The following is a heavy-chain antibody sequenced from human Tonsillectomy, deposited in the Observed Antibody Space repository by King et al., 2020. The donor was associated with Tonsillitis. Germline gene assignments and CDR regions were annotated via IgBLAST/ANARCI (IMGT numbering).Heavy chain of an antibody. Sequence: QLQESGPGLVKPSETLSLTCSVSGDSISNYYWSWIRQPPGKGLEWIGHVSYSGSTNYNPSLKSRVIISVDTSKNKFSLKLNSVTAADTAVYYCARDRSPGTRWGRRSYHYYYGVDVWGQGTTVTVSS. CDR3: ARDRSPGTRWGRRSYHYYYGVDV. J-gene: IGHJ6*02. CDR1: GDSISNYY. D-gene: IGHD1-14*01. V-gene: IGHV4-59*01. CDR2: VSYSGST.